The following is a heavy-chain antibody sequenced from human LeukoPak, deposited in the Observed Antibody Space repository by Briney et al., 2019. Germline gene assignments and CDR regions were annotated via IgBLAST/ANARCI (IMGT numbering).Heavy chain of an antibody. D-gene: IGHD2-21*01. CDR1: GGSISSGDYF. J-gene: IGHJ3*01. Sequence: SETLSLTCTVSGGSISSGDYFWSWVRQPPGRGLEWIGYIYHSGGAHYNPSLKRPAAISVDTSKNQFPLELRSVTAADTAVYYCAREVNAETASADAFDLWGQGTIVTVSS. CDR2: IYHSGGA. CDR3: AREVNAETASADAFDL. V-gene: IGHV4-30-4*01.